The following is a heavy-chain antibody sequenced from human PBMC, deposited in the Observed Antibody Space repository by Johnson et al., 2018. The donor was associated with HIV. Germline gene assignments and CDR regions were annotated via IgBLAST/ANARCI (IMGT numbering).Heavy chain of an antibody. CDR3: AKETPGSRGNFYI. CDR2: IWYDGSNK. V-gene: IGHV3-33*06. J-gene: IGHJ3*02. CDR1: GFTFSSHG. D-gene: IGHD1-26*01. Sequence: QVQLVESGGGVVQPGRSLRLSCAASGFTFSSHGMHWVRQAPGKGLEWVAVIWYDGSNKYYADSVKGRFTISRDNSKNTLYLQMNSLRAEDTAVYYCAKETPGSRGNFYIWGPRTMFTVSS.